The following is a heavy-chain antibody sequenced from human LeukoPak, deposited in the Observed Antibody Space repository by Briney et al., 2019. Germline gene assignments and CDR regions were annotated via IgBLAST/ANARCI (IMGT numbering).Heavy chain of an antibody. CDR1: GYTLTELS. Sequence: ASVTVSCKVSGYTLTELSMHWVRQAPGKGLEWMGGFDPEDGETIYAQKFQGRVTMTEDTSTDTAYMELSRLGSDDTTIYYCVKSMYYSGTSGPYYFDYWGQGTLVTVSS. CDR3: VKSMYYSGTSGPYYFDY. CDR2: FDPEDGET. V-gene: IGHV1-24*01. D-gene: IGHD3-22*01. J-gene: IGHJ4*02.